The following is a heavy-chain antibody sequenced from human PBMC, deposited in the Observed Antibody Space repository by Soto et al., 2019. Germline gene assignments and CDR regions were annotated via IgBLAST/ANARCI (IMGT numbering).Heavy chain of an antibody. J-gene: IGHJ5*01. CDR3: ARHGRLASRTNYFDS. Sequence: GESLKISCKASGPLWIGWIGWVRQNPGRGLEWRGIINLRASSLRYSPSFQGHGTIPPDRSVTTAYLQWNSLKASDTAMYYCARHGRLASRTNYFDSWGQGAMVTVSP. V-gene: IGHV5-51*01. CDR2: INLRASSL. CDR1: GPLWIGW. D-gene: IGHD1-26*01.